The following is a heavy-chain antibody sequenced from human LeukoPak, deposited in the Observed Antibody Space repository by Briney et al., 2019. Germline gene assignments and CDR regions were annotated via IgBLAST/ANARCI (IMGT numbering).Heavy chain of an antibody. Sequence: PSETLSLTCAVYGGSFSGYDWSWIRQPPGKGLEWIGEINHSGSTNYYPSLKRRVTILVGTCKNQLSLKLRTGTAADTGGFFLGTHLRGRTSFSPFYYWGQGALVTASS. CDR1: GGSFSGYD. CDR3: GTHLRGRTSFSPFYY. J-gene: IGHJ4*02. V-gene: IGHV4-34*03. CDR2: INHSGST. D-gene: IGHD1-26*01.